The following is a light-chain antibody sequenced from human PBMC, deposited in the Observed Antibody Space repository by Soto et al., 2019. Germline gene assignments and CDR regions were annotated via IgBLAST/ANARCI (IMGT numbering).Light chain of an antibody. Sequence: ETVLTQSPGTLSLSPGESATLSCRASQSVSNKYLVWYQQKPGQAPRLLIHGASSRATGIPDRFSGSGSGTDFTLTINRREPAEAAVDDCQQCGSSPYTFGQGTKLEIK. V-gene: IGKV3-20*01. CDR2: GAS. J-gene: IGKJ2*01. CDR1: QSVSNKY. CDR3: QQCGSSPYT.